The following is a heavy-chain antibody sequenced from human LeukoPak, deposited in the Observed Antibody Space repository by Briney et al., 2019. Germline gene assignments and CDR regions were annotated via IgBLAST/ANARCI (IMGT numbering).Heavy chain of an antibody. CDR1: GGSFSGYY. Sequence: PSETLSLTCAVYGGSFSGYYWSWIRQPPGKGLEWIGEINHSGSTNYNPSLKSRVTLSVDTSKNQFSLKLSSVTAADTAVYYCARIGEADFDYLASDAFDIWGQGTKVTVSS. V-gene: IGHV4-34*01. D-gene: IGHD3-9*01. CDR3: ARIGEADFDYLASDAFDI. CDR2: INHSGST. J-gene: IGHJ3*02.